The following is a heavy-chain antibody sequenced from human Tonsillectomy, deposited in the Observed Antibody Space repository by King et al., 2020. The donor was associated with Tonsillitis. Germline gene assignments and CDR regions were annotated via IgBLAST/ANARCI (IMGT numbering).Heavy chain of an antibody. CDR3: AKDRANSVYDSDSGLDC. V-gene: IGHV3-23*04. CDR2: ISGSGGST. CDR1: GFTFSIYP. Sequence: VQLVESGGGLVQPGGSLRLSCAASGFTFSIYPMSWVRQAPGKGLEWVSGISGSGGSTYYADSVKGRFTISRDNSKNTLYLQMNTLRADETALYYCAKDRANSVYDSDSGLDCWGQGSLVTVSS. J-gene: IGHJ4*02. D-gene: IGHD5/OR15-5a*01.